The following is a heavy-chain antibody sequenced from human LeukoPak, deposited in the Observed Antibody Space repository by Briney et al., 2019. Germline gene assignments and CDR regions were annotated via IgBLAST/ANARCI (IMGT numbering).Heavy chain of an antibody. CDR3: ATFWRGWYNY. CDR2: INPSGGST. Sequence: ASVKVSCKASGYTFTRYYMHWVRQAPGQGLEWMGIINPSGGSTIYAQKFQGRVTMTEDTSTDTAYMELSSLRSEDTAVYYCATFWRGWYNYWGQGTLVTVSS. V-gene: IGHV1-46*01. J-gene: IGHJ4*02. CDR1: GYTFTRYY. D-gene: IGHD6-19*01.